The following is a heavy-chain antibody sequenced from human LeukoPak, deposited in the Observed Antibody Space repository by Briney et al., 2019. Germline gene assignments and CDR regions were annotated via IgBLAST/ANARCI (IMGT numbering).Heavy chain of an antibody. CDR3: AKDMAMYSSSWFFDY. V-gene: IGHV3-30*18. CDR1: GFTFSSYG. D-gene: IGHD6-13*01. Sequence: GGSLRLSCAASGFTFSSYGMHWVRQAPGKGLEWVAVISYDGSNKYYADSVEGRFTISRDNSKNTLYLQMNSLRAEDTAVYYCAKDMAMYSSSWFFDYWGQGTLVTVSS. J-gene: IGHJ4*02. CDR2: ISYDGSNK.